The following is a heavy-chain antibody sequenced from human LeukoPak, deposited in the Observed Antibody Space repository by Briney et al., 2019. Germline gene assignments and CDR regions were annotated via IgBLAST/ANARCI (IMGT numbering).Heavy chain of an antibody. CDR2: ISAYNGNT. CDR1: GYTFTSYG. Sequence: ASVKVSCKASGYTFTSYGISWVRQAPGQGLEWMGWISAYNGNTNYAQKLQGRVTMTTDTSTSTAYMELGSLRSDDTAVYYCARERGQIVAGTYYYYGMDVWGQGTTVTVSS. CDR3: ARERGQIVAGTYYYYGMDV. D-gene: IGHD6-19*01. V-gene: IGHV1-18*01. J-gene: IGHJ6*02.